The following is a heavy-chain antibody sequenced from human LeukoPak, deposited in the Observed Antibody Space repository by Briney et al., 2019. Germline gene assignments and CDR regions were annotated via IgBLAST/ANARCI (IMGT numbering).Heavy chain of an antibody. J-gene: IGHJ2*01. CDR2: IYYSGST. V-gene: IGHV4-59*01. CDR3: ARDRLAGSDWYFDL. D-gene: IGHD2-21*01. Sequence: PSETLSLTCTVSGGSISSYYWSWIRQPPGKGLEWIGYIYYSGSTNYNPSLKSRVTISVDTSKNQFSLKLSSVTAAGTAVYYCARDRLAGSDWYFDLWGRGTLVTVSS. CDR1: GGSISSYY.